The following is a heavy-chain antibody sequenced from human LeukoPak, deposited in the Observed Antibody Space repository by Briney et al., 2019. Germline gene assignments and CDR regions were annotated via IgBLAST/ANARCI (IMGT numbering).Heavy chain of an antibody. CDR3: ARGGWFFDP. D-gene: IGHD3-10*01. CDR1: GFTFSSYW. J-gene: IGHJ5*02. CDR2: IKQDGSEK. Sequence: TGGSLRLSCAASGFTFSSYWMSWVRQAPGKGLEWAANIKQDGSEKYYVDSVKGRFAISRDNAKNSLFLQMNNLRAEDTAVYHCARGGWFFDPWGQGTLVTVSS. V-gene: IGHV3-7*05.